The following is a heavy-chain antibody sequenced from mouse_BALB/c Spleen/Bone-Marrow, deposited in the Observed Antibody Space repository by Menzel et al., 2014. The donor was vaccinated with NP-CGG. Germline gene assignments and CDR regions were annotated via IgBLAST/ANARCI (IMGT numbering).Heavy chain of an antibody. CDR2: ISSGGHYT. J-gene: IGHJ2*01. CDR3: AKDGGYDYSYYFDY. V-gene: IGHV5-6-4*01. Sequence: DVKLQESGGGLVKPGGSLKLSCAASGFTFSSYSMSWVRQTPEKRLEWVATISSGGHYTYYPDSVKGRFTISRDNAKNTLYLQMSRMKYEDTAMYYCAKDGGYDYSYYFDYWGQGTTLTVSS. CDR1: GFTFSSYS. D-gene: IGHD2-4*01.